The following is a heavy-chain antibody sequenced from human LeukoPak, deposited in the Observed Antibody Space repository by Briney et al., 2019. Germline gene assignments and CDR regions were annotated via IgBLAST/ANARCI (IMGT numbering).Heavy chain of an antibody. V-gene: IGHV1-46*01. Sequence: ASVKVSCKASGYTFTSYYTHWVRQAPGQGLEWMGIVNPSGGSTSYAQKFQGRVTMTRDTSTSTVYTELSSLRSEDTAVYYCARGVGSSAGRFLLLDYWGQGTLVTVSS. J-gene: IGHJ4*02. CDR3: ARGVGSSAGRFLLLDY. CDR2: VNPSGGST. D-gene: IGHD6-6*01. CDR1: GYTFTSYY.